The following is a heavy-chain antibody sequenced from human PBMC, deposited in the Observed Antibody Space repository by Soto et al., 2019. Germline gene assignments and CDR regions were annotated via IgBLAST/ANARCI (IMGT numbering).Heavy chain of an antibody. Sequence: EVQLVESGGGLVQPGGSLRLSCAASGFSFSSYWIHWVRQAPGKGLVWVSRIKTDGSTTDYADSVKGRFTISRDNAKNTRYLQMNSLRAEDTAVYYCAKSEGNTYGLFHWGQGTLVTVSS. V-gene: IGHV3-74*01. CDR1: GFSFSSYW. CDR3: AKSEGNTYGLFH. D-gene: IGHD5-18*01. CDR2: IKTDGSTT. J-gene: IGHJ4*02.